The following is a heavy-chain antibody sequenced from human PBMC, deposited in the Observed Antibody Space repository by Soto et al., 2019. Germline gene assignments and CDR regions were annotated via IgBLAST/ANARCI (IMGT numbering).Heavy chain of an antibody. D-gene: IGHD1-26*01. CDR3: ARRYGSASHY. CDR2: IYYSGST. J-gene: IGHJ4*02. CDR1: GSSISSYY. V-gene: IGHV4-59*08. Sequence: SETLSLTCTLSGSSISSYYWGWIRQPPGKGLEWIGYIYYSGSTNYNPSLKSRVTISLDTSKNQFSLKLSSVTAADTAVYYCARRYGSASHYWGEGTLVTVS.